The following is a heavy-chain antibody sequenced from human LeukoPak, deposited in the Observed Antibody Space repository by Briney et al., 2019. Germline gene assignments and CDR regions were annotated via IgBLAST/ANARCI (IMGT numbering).Heavy chain of an antibody. V-gene: IGHV5-51*01. CDR3: ARRDYYDSSGYYYIFDY. Sequence: GESLKISCKGSGYSFTSYWIGWVRQMPGKGLEGMGIIYPGDSDTRYSPSFQGQVTISADKSISTSYLQWSSLKASDTAMYYCARRDYYDSSGYYYIFDYWGQGTLVTVSS. CDR2: IYPGDSDT. CDR1: GYSFTSYW. D-gene: IGHD3-22*01. J-gene: IGHJ4*02.